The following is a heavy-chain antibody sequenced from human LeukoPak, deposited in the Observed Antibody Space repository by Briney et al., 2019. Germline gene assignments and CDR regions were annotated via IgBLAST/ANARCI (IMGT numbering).Heavy chain of an antibody. D-gene: IGHD6-13*01. CDR2: ISESGGRT. J-gene: IGHJ3*01. CDR1: GFTLSNYG. Sequence: WGALRLSGAVSGFTLSNYGMSWVRQAPGKGLEWVAGISESGGRTNYADSVKGRFTISRDNPKNTLYLQMNSLRAEDTAVYYCARAKIAAAGTGAFDVWGQGTLVTVSS. CDR3: ARAKIAAAGTGAFDV. V-gene: IGHV3-23*01.